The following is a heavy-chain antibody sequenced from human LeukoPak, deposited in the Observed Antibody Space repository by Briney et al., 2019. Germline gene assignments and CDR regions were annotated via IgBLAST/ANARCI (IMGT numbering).Heavy chain of an antibody. Sequence: KSSETLSLTCAVYGGSFSGYYWSWIRQPPGKGLEWIGEINHSGSTNYNPSLKSRVTISVDTSKNQFSLKLSSVTAADTAVYYCARHQVDSSSWYVWFDPWGQGTLVTVSS. CDR3: ARHQVDSSSWYVWFDP. D-gene: IGHD6-13*01. J-gene: IGHJ5*02. CDR1: GGSFSGYY. V-gene: IGHV4-34*01. CDR2: INHSGST.